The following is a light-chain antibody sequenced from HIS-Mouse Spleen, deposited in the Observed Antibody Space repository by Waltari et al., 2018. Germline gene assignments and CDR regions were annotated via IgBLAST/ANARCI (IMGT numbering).Light chain of an antibody. CDR1: SSNIGSNT. J-gene: IGLJ1*01. Sequence: QSVLTQPPSASGTPGQRVTISCSGSSSNIGSNTVNWYQHLPGTAPTLLIYSNNQRPSGVPDRFSGSKSGTSASLAISGLQSEDEADYYCAAWDDSLNGNYVFGTGTKVTVL. CDR3: AAWDDSLNGNYV. V-gene: IGLV1-44*01. CDR2: SNN.